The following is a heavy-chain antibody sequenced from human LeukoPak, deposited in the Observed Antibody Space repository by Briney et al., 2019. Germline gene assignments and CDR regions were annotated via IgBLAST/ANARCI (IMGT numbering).Heavy chain of an antibody. CDR1: GGSISSYY. Sequence: SETLSLTCTVSGGSISSYYWSWIRQPAGKGLEWIGRIYTSGSTNYNPSLKSRVTMSVDTSKNQFSLKLSSVTAADTAVYYCARYKWGLLNSHFDYWGQGILVTVSS. D-gene: IGHD1-1*01. CDR2: IYTSGST. J-gene: IGHJ4*02. CDR3: ARYKWGLLNSHFDY. V-gene: IGHV4-4*07.